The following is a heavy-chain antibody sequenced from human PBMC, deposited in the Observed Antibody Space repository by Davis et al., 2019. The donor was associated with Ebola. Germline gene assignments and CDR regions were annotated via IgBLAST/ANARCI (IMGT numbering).Heavy chain of an antibody. CDR2: TYYSSKWYN. Sequence: PSETLSLTCAISGDSVSSGGWNWIRQSPSRGLEWLGRTYYSSKWYNDYAVSVKSRITINPDTSKNQVSLQLNSVPPEDTAVYYCARGWLRGGMDVWGEGTTVTVSS. D-gene: IGHD5-18*01. J-gene: IGHJ6*04. V-gene: IGHV6-1*01. CDR1: GDSVSSGG. CDR3: ARGWLRGGMDV.